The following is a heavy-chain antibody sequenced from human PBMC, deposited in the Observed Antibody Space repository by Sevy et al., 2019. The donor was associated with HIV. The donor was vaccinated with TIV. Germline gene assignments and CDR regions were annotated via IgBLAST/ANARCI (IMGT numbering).Heavy chain of an antibody. V-gene: IGHV3-15*01. Sequence: GGSLRLSCAASGFSFTNAWMSWVRQAPGKGLEWVGRIKSKTEGATRDFAAPVKGRLLISRDDSRNTVYLQMNSLKTEDTAVYYCTAGVGASDFDYWGQGTLVTVSS. CDR1: GFSFTNAW. J-gene: IGHJ4*02. CDR2: IKSKTEGATR. CDR3: TAGVGASDFDY. D-gene: IGHD1-26*01.